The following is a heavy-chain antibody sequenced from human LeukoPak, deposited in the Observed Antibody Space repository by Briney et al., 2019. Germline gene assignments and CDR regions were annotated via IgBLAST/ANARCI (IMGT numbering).Heavy chain of an antibody. D-gene: IGHD2-2*01. CDR2: ISSSGSTI. J-gene: IGHJ4*02. Sequence: GGSLRLSCAASGFTFSSYWMSWIRQAPGKGLEWVSYISSSGSTIYYADSVKGRFTISRDNAKNSLYLQMNSLRAEDTAVYYCARVSRYCSSTSCSHLDYWGQGTLVTVSS. CDR3: ARVSRYCSSTSCSHLDY. CDR1: GFTFSSYW. V-gene: IGHV3-11*04.